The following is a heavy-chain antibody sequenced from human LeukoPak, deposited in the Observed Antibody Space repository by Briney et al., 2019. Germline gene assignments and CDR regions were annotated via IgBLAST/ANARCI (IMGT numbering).Heavy chain of an antibody. CDR1: GYTFTSYA. J-gene: IGHJ4*02. CDR3: ARGHRSSSWYQSFDY. D-gene: IGHD6-13*01. CDR2: INTNTGNP. V-gene: IGHV7-4-1*02. Sequence: GASVKVSCTASGYTFTSYAMNWVRQAPGQGLEWMGWINTNTGNPTYAQGSTGRFVFSLDTSVSTAYLQISSLKAEDTAVYYCARGHRSSSWYQSFDYWGQGTLVTVSS.